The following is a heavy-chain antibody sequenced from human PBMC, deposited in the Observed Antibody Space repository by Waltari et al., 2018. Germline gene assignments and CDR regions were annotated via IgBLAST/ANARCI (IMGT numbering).Heavy chain of an antibody. V-gene: IGHV3-7*01. CDR1: GFTFSSYS. CDR3: ARDNWGHMEDY. D-gene: IGHD7-27*01. J-gene: IGHJ4*02. CDR2: IKQDGSEK. Sequence: EVQLVESGGGLVQPGGSLRLSSAASGFTFSSYSMSWGRQAPGKGLEWVANIKQDGSEKYYVDSVKGRFTISRDNAKNSLYLQMNSLRAEDTAVYYCARDNWGHMEDYWGQGTLVTVSS.